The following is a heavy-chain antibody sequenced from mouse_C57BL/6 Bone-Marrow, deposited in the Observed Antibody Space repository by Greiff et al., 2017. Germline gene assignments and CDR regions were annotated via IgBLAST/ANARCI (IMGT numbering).Heavy chain of an antibody. CDR2: ISNGGSYT. J-gene: IGHJ2*01. CDR3: AREDCSGREGYFDV. CDR1: GFTFSSYS. Sequence: EVQLVESGGGLVKPGGSLKLSCAASGFTFSSYSMSWVRQTPDKRLEWVATISNGGSYTYYPANVKGRFTISRDNAKNNLYLQMSFLKSEDTAMYYCAREDCSGREGYFDVWGQGTAITVTA. V-gene: IGHV5-4*01.